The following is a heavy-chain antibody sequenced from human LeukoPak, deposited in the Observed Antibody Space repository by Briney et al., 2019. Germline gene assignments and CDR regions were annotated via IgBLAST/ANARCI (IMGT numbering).Heavy chain of an antibody. V-gene: IGHV4-39*07. D-gene: IGHD6-13*01. CDR1: GDSISSSGYY. Sequence: SETLSLTCSVSGDSISSSGYYWDWIRQPPGKGLEWIGSIYYSGSTYYNPSLKSRVTISVDTSKNQFSLKLSSVTAADTAVYYCARARKQQLVDYWGQGTLVTVSS. J-gene: IGHJ4*02. CDR3: ARARKQQLVDY. CDR2: IYYSGST.